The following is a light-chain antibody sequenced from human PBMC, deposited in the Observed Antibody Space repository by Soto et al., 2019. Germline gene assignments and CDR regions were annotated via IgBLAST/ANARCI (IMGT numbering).Light chain of an antibody. V-gene: IGKV1-5*01. J-gene: IGKJ1*01. Sequence: DIQLTPSPSTLSLSVVDRATISCRASQSIRSSLAWYQQKPGRAPKLLIYGASTMASGVPPRFSGSGSGREFFPTISSLQPDDVAADYCHQYRSYPWTFGQGTKVDI. CDR3: HQYRSYPWT. CDR2: GAS. CDR1: QSIRSS.